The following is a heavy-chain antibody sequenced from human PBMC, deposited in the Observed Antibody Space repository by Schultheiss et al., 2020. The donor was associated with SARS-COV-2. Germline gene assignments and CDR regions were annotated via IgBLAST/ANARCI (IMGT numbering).Heavy chain of an antibody. J-gene: IGHJ4*02. CDR2: ISGNNDDT. CDR3: AKDRLPKCSGGSCYRTFDY. Sequence: ASVKVSCKASGYTFTGYYMHWVRQAPGQGLEWMGWISGNNDDTNYLQKFQGRLTMTTDTSTSTAYMDLRSLRSDDTAVYYCAKDRLPKCSGGSCYRTFDYWGQGTLVTVSS. V-gene: IGHV1-18*04. CDR1: GYTFTGYY. D-gene: IGHD2-15*01.